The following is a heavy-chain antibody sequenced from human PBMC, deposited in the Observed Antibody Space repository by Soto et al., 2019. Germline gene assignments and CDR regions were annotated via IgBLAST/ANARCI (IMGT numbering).Heavy chain of an antibody. CDR3: ACVGMWWAGAFDI. D-gene: IGHD2-21*01. J-gene: IGHJ3*02. V-gene: IGHV3-74*01. CDR1: GFTFSSYW. CDR2: INSGGSST. Sequence: GGSLRLSCAASGFTFSSYWRYWVRQAPGKGLVWVSRINSGGSSTSYAGSVKGRFTISRDNAKNTLYLQMNSLRAEDTAVYYCACVGMWWAGAFDIWGQGTMVTVSS.